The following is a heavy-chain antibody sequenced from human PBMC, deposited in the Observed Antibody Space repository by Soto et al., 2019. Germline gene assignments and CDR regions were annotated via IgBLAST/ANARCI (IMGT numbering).Heavy chain of an antibody. CDR2: IYYSGST. CDR1: GGSISSGGYY. Sequence: QVQLQESGPGLVKPSQTLSLTCTVSGGSISSGGYYWSWIRQHPGKGLEWIGYIYYSGSTYYNPSLKSRVTISVDTSKNQFSMKLSSVTAADTAVYYCAREGSIYVDYGWVDYWGQGTLVTVSS. J-gene: IGHJ4*02. V-gene: IGHV4-31*03. CDR3: AREGSIYVDYGWVDY. D-gene: IGHD4-17*01.